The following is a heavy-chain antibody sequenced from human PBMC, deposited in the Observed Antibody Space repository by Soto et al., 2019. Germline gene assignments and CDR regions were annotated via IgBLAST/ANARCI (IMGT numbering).Heavy chain of an antibody. J-gene: IGHJ5*02. CDR2: MNHGSGKT. CDR1: GYTFINYD. Sequence: QVQLVQSGAEVKEPGASVRVSCKASGYTFINYDISWVRQATGQGLEWMGWMNHGSGKTGYANKFQGRFTMTRDAATRTAHLELSSLTSEDTSVYYCARMASFGTLNWFDPWGQGTLVTVSS. D-gene: IGHD3-16*01. V-gene: IGHV1-8*02. CDR3: ARMASFGTLNWFDP.